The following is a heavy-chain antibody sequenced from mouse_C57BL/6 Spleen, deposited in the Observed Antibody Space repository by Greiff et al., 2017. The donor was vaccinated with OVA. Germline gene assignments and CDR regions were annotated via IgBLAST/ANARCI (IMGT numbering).Heavy chain of an antibody. D-gene: IGHD2-5*01. CDR1: GYAFSSSW. V-gene: IGHV1-82*01. J-gene: IGHJ3*01. CDR3: APAYYSNPWFAY. CDR2: IYPGDGDT. Sequence: VQLLQSGPELVKPGASVKISCKASGYAFSSSWMNWVKQRPGKGLEWIGRIYPGDGDTNYNGKFKGKATLTADKSSSTAYMQLSSLTSEDSAVYFCAPAYYSNPWFAYWGQGTLVTVSA.